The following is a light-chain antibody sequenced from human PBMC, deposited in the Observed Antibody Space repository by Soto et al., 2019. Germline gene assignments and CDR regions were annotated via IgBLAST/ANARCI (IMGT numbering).Light chain of an antibody. CDR3: CSYAGTYSWV. V-gene: IGLV2-11*01. CDR2: DVN. CDR1: SSDVGGYNY. J-gene: IGLJ2*01. Sequence: QSALTQPRSVSGSPGQSVTISCTGTSSDVGGYNYVSWYQHHPGKAPKLVIYDVNKRPSGVPDRFSGSKSGNTASLTISGLQGEDEADYYCCSYAGTYSWVFGGGTKLTLL.